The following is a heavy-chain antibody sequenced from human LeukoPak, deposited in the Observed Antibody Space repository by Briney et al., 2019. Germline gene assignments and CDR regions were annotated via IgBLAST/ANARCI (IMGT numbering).Heavy chain of an antibody. J-gene: IGHJ5*02. Sequence: PSETLSLTCTVSGGSISSSSYYWSWIRQPAGKGLEWIGRIYTSGSTNYNPSLKSRVTISVDTSKNQFSLKLSSVTAADTAVYYCASSYYDFWSGFDPWGQGTLVTVSS. D-gene: IGHD3-3*01. CDR2: IYTSGST. CDR3: ASSYYDFWSGFDP. V-gene: IGHV4-61*02. CDR1: GGSISSSSYY.